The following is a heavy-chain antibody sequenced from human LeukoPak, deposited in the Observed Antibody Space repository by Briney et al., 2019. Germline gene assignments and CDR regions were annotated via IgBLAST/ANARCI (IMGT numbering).Heavy chain of an antibody. V-gene: IGHV3-7*03. CDR1: GFIFSSYW. J-gene: IGHJ4*02. D-gene: IGHD3-3*01. Sequence: GGSLRLSCAASGFIFSSYWMTWVRQAPGKGLEWVANIKQDGSEQYYVDSVRGRFTIFRDNARNSLYLQMNSLRVEDTAVFYCARDQYDTWSRRGNFDSWGQGTLVIVSS. CDR2: IKQDGSEQ. CDR3: ARDQYDTWSRRGNFDS.